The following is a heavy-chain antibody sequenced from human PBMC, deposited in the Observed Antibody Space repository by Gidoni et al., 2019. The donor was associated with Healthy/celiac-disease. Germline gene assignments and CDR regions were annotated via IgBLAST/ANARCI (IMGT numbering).Heavy chain of an antibody. CDR3: ARGKARGVDILTGYYYFDY. CDR1: GFTFSSYS. D-gene: IGHD3-9*01. V-gene: IGHV3-21*01. J-gene: IGHJ4*02. Sequence: EVQLVESGGGLVKPGGSLRLSCAASGFTFSSYSMNWVRQAPGKGLEWVSSISSSSSYIYYADSVKGRFTISRDNAKNSLYLQMNSLRAEDTAVYYCARGKARGVDILTGYYYFDYWGQGTLVTVSS. CDR2: ISSSSSYI.